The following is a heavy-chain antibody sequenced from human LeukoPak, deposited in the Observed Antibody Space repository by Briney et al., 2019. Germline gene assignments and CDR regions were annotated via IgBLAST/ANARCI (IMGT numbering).Heavy chain of an antibody. Sequence: SVKVSCKASGGTFSSYAISWVRQAPGQGLEWMGRIIPILGIANYAQKFQGRVTITADKSTSTAYMELSRLRSDDTAVYYCAREGYSSGWYEKGFDYWGQGTLVTVSS. CDR1: GGTFSSYA. V-gene: IGHV1-69*04. D-gene: IGHD6-19*01. CDR2: IIPILGIA. CDR3: AREGYSSGWYEKGFDY. J-gene: IGHJ4*02.